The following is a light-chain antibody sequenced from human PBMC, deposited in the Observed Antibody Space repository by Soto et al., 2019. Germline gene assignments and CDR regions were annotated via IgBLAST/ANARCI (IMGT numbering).Light chain of an antibody. V-gene: IGLV1-44*01. J-gene: IGLJ1*01. CDR1: SSNIGSNT. CDR3: AAWDDSLNGLYV. CDR2: SNN. Sequence: QSALPKPPSSYGTPGQRVTISCSGSSSNIGSNTVNWYQQLPGTAPKLLIYSNNQRPSGVPDRFSGSKSGTSASLAISGLQSEDEADYYCAAWDDSLNGLYVFGTGTKVTVL.